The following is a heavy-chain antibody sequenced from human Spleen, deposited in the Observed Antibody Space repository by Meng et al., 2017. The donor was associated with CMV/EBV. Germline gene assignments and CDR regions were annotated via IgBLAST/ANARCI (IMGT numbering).Heavy chain of an antibody. CDR1: GGSFSGYY. CDR3: ARAYSSPSPPSY. D-gene: IGHD6-6*01. V-gene: IGHV4-34*01. Sequence: SETLSLTCAVDGGSFSGYYWSWIRQPPGKGLEWIGEINHSGSTNYNPSLKSRVTISVDTSKNQFSLKLSPVTAADTAVYYGARAYSSPSPPSYWGQGTLVTVSS. CDR2: INHSGST. J-gene: IGHJ4*02.